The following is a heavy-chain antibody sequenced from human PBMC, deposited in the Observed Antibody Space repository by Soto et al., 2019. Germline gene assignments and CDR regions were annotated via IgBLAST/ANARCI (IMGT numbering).Heavy chain of an antibody. CDR2: ISYDGSNK. Sequence: QVQLVESGGGVVQPGRSLRLSCAASGFTFSSYAMHWVRQAPGKGLEWVAVISYDGSNKYYADSVKGRFTISRDNSKNTRYLQMNSLRAEDTAVYYCARAGWLQFDYWGQGTLVTVSS. CDR3: ARAGWLQFDY. D-gene: IGHD5-12*01. V-gene: IGHV3-30-3*01. J-gene: IGHJ4*02. CDR1: GFTFSSYA.